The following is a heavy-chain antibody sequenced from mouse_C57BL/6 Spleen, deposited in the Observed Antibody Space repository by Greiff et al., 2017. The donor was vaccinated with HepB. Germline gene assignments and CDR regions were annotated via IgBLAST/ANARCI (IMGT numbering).Heavy chain of an antibody. CDR1: GYAFTNYL. D-gene: IGHD2-4*01. CDR2: INPGSGGT. V-gene: IGHV1-54*01. J-gene: IGHJ2*01. Sequence: QVQLQQSGAELVRPGTSVKVSCKASGYAFTNYLIEWVKQRPGQGLEWIGVINPGSGGTNYNEKFKGKATLTADKSSSTAYMQLSSLTSEDSAVYFCARYDYDKEGFDYWGQGTTLTVSS. CDR3: ARYDYDKEGFDY.